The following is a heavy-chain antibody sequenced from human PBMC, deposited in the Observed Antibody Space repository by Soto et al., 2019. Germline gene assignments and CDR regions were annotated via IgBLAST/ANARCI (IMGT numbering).Heavy chain of an antibody. CDR1: GGTFSSYA. J-gene: IGHJ2*01. D-gene: IGHD4-17*01. CDR2: IIPIFGTA. CDR3: ARDPLYGDYVTLGYFDL. Sequence: QVQLVQSGAGVKKPGSSVKVSCKASGGTFSSYAISWVRQAPGQGLEWMGGIIPIFGTANYAQKFQGRVTITEEKSTSKAYMELSSLRSEDTAVYYCARDPLYGDYVTLGYFDLWGRGTLVTVSS. V-gene: IGHV1-69*06.